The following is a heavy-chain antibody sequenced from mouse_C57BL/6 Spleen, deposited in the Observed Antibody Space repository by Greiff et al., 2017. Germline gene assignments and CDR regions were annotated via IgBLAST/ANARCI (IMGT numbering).Heavy chain of an antibody. CDR2: IFPGSGST. V-gene: IGHV1-9*01. CDR3: ARSYYYDAWFAY. J-gene: IGHJ3*01. Sequence: QVQLQQSGAELMKPGASVKLSCKATGYTFTGYWIEWVKQRPGHGLEWVGEIFPGSGSTNYNEKFKGMATFPAATTSNTAYIQLSSLTTEDSAIYYCARSYYYDAWFAYWGQGTLVTVSA. D-gene: IGHD2-4*01. CDR1: GYTFTGYW.